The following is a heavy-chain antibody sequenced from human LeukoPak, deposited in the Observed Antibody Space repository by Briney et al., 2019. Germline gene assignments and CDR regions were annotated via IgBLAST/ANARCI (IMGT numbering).Heavy chain of an antibody. V-gene: IGHV3-66*01. CDR3: ARATYYYDSSGYYSYYFDY. J-gene: IGHJ4*02. Sequence: GGSLRLSCAASGFTVSSNYMSWVRQAPGKGLEWVSVIYSGGSTYYADSVKGRFTISRDNSKNTLYLQMNSLRAGDTAVYYCARATYYYDSSGYYSYYFDYWGQGTLVTVSS. CDR2: IYSGGST. CDR1: GFTVSSNY. D-gene: IGHD3-22*01.